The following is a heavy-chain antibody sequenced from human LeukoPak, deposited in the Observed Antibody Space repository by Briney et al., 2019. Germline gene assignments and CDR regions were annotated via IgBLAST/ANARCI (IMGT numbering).Heavy chain of an antibody. CDR1: GFTFSSYA. D-gene: IGHD2/OR15-2a*01. J-gene: IGHJ4*02. CDR2: ISGSGGST. CDR3: AKSRTLLWASFDY. Sequence: QTGGSLRLSCAASGFTFSSYAMSWVRQAPGKGLEWVSAISGSGGSTYYADSVKGRFTISRDNSKNTLYLQINSLRAEDTAVYYCAKSRTLLWASFDYWGQGTLVTVSS. V-gene: IGHV3-23*01.